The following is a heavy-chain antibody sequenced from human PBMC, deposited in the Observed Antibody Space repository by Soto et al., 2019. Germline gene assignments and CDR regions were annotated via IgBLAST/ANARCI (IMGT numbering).Heavy chain of an antibody. D-gene: IGHD2-15*01. CDR1: GGTFSSYA. Sequence: SVKVSCKASGGTFSSYAISWVRQAPGQGLEWMGGIIPIFGTANYAQKFQGRVTITADESTSTAYMELSSLRSEDTAVYYCARGRRNCSGGGCYSYSDYYYGMDVWGQGTTVTVSS. CDR2: IIPIFGTA. J-gene: IGHJ6*02. V-gene: IGHV1-69*13. CDR3: ARGRRNCSGGGCYSYSDYYYGMDV.